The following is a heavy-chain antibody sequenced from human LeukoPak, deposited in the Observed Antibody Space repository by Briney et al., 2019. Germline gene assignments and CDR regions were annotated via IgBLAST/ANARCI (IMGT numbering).Heavy chain of an antibody. Sequence: TAGGSLRLSCATSGFTFSDYYMRWIRQAPGKGLEWVSYISSSGSTIYYADSVMGRFTISRDNAKNSLYLQMNSLRAEDTAVYYCASRDGAFDYWGQGTLVTVSS. CDR1: GFTFSDYY. J-gene: IGHJ4*02. CDR3: ASRDGAFDY. V-gene: IGHV3-11*04. CDR2: ISSSGSTI.